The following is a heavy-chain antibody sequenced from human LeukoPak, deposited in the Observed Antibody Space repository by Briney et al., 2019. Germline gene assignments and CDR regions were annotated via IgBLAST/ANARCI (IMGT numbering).Heavy chain of an antibody. CDR2: INPNSGGT. CDR3: ARPKNWNYGKIDY. V-gene: IGHV1-2*02. J-gene: IGHJ4*02. CDR1: GYTFTGYY. Sequence: GASVKVSCKASGYTFTGYYMHRVRQAPGQGLEWMGWINPNSGGTNYAQKFQGRVTMTRDTSISTAYMELSRLRSDDTAVYYCARPKNWNYGKIDYWGQGTLVTVSS. D-gene: IGHD1-7*01.